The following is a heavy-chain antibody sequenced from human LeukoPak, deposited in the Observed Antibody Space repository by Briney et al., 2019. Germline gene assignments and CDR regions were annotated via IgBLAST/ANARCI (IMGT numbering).Heavy chain of an antibody. CDR3: STYSWLNRREFQY. CDR1: GFTFSSDW. Sequence: GGSLRLSCAASGFTFSSDWMSWVRQAPGKGLEWVANIKQDGSEKYYVDSVKGRFTISRDNAKNSLFLQMNSLRADATAVYYCSTYSWLNRREFQYWGQGTLLTVSS. V-gene: IGHV3-7*01. J-gene: IGHJ1*01. D-gene: IGHD1-26*01. CDR2: IKQDGSEK.